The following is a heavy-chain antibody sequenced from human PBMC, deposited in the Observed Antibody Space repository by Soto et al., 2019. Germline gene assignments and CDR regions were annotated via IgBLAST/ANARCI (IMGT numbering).Heavy chain of an antibody. CDR1: GFTFSSYA. J-gene: IGHJ3*02. V-gene: IGHV3-30-3*01. CDR2: ISYDGSNK. Sequence: QVQLVESGGGVVQPGRSLRLSCAASGFTFSSYAMHWVRQAPGKGLEWVAVISYDGSNKYYADSVKGRFTISRDNSKNTLYRQMNSLRAEDTAVYYCARPVGDDAFAIWGQGTMVTVSS. D-gene: IGHD1-26*01. CDR3: ARPVGDDAFAI.